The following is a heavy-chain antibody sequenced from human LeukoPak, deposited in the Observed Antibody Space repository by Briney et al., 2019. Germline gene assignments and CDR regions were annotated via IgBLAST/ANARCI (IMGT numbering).Heavy chain of an antibody. J-gene: IGHJ2*01. V-gene: IGHV4-61*02. CDR2: IYTRGST. D-gene: IGHD6-19*01. CDR3: ARTKKTSIAVAGTGGDSWYFDL. CDR1: GGSIISGSYY. Sequence: PSQTLSLTCTVSGGSIISGSYYWSWIRQPAGKGLEWIGRIYTRGSTNYNPSLKSRVTISVDTSKNQFSLKLSSVTAADTAVYYCARTKKTSIAVAGTGGDSWYFDLWGRGTLVTVSS.